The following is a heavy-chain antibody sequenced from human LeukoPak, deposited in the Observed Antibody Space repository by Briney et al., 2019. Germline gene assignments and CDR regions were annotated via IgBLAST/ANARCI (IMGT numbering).Heavy chain of an antibody. D-gene: IGHD2-15*01. CDR2: ITSGSST. CDR1: EFHFSRYA. Sequence: GGSLRLSGAGSEFHFSRYAITCVRRAPGKGLEWVSVITSGSSTYYADSVKGRFTISRENSKNTLYLQMNSLRAEDTAVYYCATYCSGPTCYSGMVYWGQGTLVTVSS. CDR3: ATYCSGPTCYSGMVY. V-gene: IGHV3-23*03. J-gene: IGHJ4*02.